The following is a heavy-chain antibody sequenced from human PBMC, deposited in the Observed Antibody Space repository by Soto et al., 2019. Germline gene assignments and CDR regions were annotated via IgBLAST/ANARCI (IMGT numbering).Heavy chain of an antibody. CDR2: INHSGST. CDR1: GGSFSGYY. J-gene: IGHJ4*02. D-gene: IGHD6-13*01. V-gene: IGHV4-34*01. Sequence: SETLSLTCAVYGGSFSGYYWSWIRQPPGKGLEWIGEINHSGSTNYNPSLKSRVTISVDTSKNQFSLKLSSVTAADTAVYYCQYSSSWYAFQDYWGQGTLVTVSS. CDR3: QYSSSWYAFQDY.